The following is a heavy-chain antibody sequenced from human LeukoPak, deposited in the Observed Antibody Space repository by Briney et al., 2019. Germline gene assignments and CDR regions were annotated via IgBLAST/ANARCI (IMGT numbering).Heavy chain of an antibody. D-gene: IGHD3-3*01. J-gene: IGHJ4*02. CDR2: ISYDGSNK. V-gene: IGHV3-30-3*01. CDR3: ARNRSPYDFWSGYSCY. CDR1: GFTFSSYA. Sequence: GGSLRLSCAASGFTFSSYAMYWVRQAPGKGLEWVAVISYDGSNKYYADSVKGRFTISRDNSKNTLYLQMNSLRAEDTAVYYCARNRSPYDFWSGYSCYWGQGTLVTVSS.